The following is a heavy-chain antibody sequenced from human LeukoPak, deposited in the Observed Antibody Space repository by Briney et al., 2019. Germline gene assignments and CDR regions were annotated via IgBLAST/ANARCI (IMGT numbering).Heavy chain of an antibody. V-gene: IGHV4-4*07. D-gene: IGHD4/OR15-4a*01. CDR3: SRGGANDL. CDR1: GGSITSDY. Sequence: PSETLSLTCNVSGGSITSDYWSWIRQPAGKGLEWIGRIFTSGSTSYNPSLKSRVTMSLDTSKNQSSLKLSSVTAADTAVYFCSRGGANDLWGQGTLVTVSS. CDR2: IFTSGST. J-gene: IGHJ5*02.